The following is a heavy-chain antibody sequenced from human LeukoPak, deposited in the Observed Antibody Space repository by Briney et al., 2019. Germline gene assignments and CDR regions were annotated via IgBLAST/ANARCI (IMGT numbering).Heavy chain of an antibody. D-gene: IGHD5-24*01. CDR1: GFSFRNYE. Sequence: GGSLRLSCAASGFSFRNYEMNWVRQAPGKGLEWVSYISITSNTIHYADSVKGRFTISRDNTKNSLHLQMTRLRADDTAVYYCARGALDAYDSWGQGTPVTVSS. CDR2: ISITSNTI. J-gene: IGHJ5*01. CDR3: ARGALDAYDS. V-gene: IGHV3-48*03.